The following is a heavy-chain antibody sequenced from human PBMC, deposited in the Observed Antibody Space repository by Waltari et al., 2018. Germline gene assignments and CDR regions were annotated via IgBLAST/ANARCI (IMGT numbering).Heavy chain of an antibody. Sequence: EVQLVESGGGLGKPGGSLRLSCAAAGFTFSSYSMNWVRQAPGKGLEWVSSISSSSSYIYYAYSVNVRFTISRDNAKTSLYLQMNSLSAEDTAVYYCARADFLPFGITGTTIPKPDVWGKGTTVTVSS. CDR1: GFTFSSYS. CDR3: ARADFLPFGITGTTIPKPDV. CDR2: ISSSSSYI. D-gene: IGHD1-7*01. V-gene: IGHV3-21*01. J-gene: IGHJ6*04.